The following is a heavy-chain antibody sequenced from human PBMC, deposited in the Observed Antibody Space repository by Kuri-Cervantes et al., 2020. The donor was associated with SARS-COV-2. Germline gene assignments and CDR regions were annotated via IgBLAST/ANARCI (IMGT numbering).Heavy chain of an antibody. V-gene: IGHV1-24*01. CDR1: GYTLTEIS. D-gene: IGHD3/OR15-3a*01. CDR2: FFPYDGEA. J-gene: IGHJ3*01. CDR3: ATDQPRGLGYFDAFPL. Sequence: ASVTVSCKVSGYTLTEISMHWVRQVPAKGLEWIGGFFPYDGEAVYAQKFQGRVRMTDDTSANTAHMELSSLTSDDTAVYYCATDQPRGLGYFDAFPLWGQGTMVTVSS.